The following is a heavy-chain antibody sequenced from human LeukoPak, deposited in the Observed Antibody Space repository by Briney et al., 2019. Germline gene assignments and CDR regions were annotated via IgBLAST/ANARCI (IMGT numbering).Heavy chain of an antibody. D-gene: IGHD1-26*01. CDR2: IKQDGSEK. J-gene: IGHJ6*03. CDR1: GFTLSSYW. Sequence: PGGSLRLSCAASGFTLSSYWMSWVRQAPGKGLEWVANIKQDGSEKYYVDSVKGRFTISRDNGKNSLYLQMNSLRAEDTAVHYCARALKGLRRRIGETTTFEYYYYMDVWGKGTTVTISS. V-gene: IGHV3-7*01. CDR3: ARALKGLRRRIGETTTFEYYYYMDV.